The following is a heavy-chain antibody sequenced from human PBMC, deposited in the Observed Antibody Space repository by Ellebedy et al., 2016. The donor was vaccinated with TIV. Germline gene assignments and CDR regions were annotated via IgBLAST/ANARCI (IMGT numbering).Heavy chain of an antibody. CDR2: INHSGST. V-gene: IGHV4-34*01. D-gene: IGHD4-23*01. Sequence: SETLSLTXAVYGGSFSGYFWSWIRQPPGKGLEWIGEINHSGSTNYNPSLKSRLTVSVDTSKNQFPLKLSSVTAADTAVYYCARDYGGNSFFVAYWGQGTLVTVSS. CDR1: GGSFSGYF. CDR3: ARDYGGNSFFVAY. J-gene: IGHJ4*02.